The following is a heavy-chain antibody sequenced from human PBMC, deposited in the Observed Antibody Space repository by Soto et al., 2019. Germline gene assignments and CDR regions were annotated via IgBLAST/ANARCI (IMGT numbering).Heavy chain of an antibody. J-gene: IGHJ5*02. D-gene: IGHD3-10*01. CDR1: GYTFTSYD. Sequence: ASVKVSCKASGYTFTSYDINWVRQATGQGLEWMGWMNPNSGNTGYAQKFQGRVTMTRNTSISTAYMELSSLRSEDTAVYYCARGFTMVRGVIKQKYNWFDPWGQGTLVTVSS. CDR2: MNPNSGNT. CDR3: ARGFTMVRGVIKQKYNWFDP. V-gene: IGHV1-8*01.